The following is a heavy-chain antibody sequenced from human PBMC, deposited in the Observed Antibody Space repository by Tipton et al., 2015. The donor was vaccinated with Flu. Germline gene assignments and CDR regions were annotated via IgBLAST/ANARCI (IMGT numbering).Heavy chain of an antibody. CDR1: GGSISSYY. D-gene: IGHD3-9*01. Sequence: LRLSCTVSGGSISSYYWSWIRQPPGKGLEWIGYTYYSGSTNYNPSLKSRVTISVDTSKNQFSLKLSSVTAADTAGYYCARDRKEILTGSPRYYYGMDVGGQGTTVTVSS. CDR3: ARDRKEILTGSPRYYYGMDV. V-gene: IGHV4-59*01. CDR2: TYYSGST. J-gene: IGHJ6*02.